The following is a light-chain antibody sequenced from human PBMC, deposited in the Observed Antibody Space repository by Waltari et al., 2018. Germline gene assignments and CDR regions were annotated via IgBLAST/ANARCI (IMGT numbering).Light chain of an antibody. Sequence: QSALTQPASVSGSPGPANTISCTRTSSDLGYHTKFYWYQQHPGKAPKVMIYEYSNRPSGVSSRFSGSKSGNTASLTISGLQAEDDADYYCSSYTSINTLAVVFGGGTRLTVL. CDR3: SSYTSINTLAVV. CDR2: EYS. CDR1: SSDLGYHTK. J-gene: IGLJ2*01. V-gene: IGLV2-14*01.